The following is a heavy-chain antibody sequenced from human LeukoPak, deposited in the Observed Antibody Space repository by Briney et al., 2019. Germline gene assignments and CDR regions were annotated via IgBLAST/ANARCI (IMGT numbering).Heavy chain of an antibody. J-gene: IGHJ4*02. CDR3: RVVVITTVDY. CDR1: GYTFTSYG. Sequence: ASVKVSCKASGYTFTSYGITWVRQAPGQGLEWMGWISAYNGNTNYAQKLQGRVTMTTDTSTSTAYMELSSLRSEDTAVYYCRVVVITTVDYWGQGTLVTVSS. D-gene: IGHD3-22*01. CDR2: ISAYNGNT. V-gene: IGHV1-18*01.